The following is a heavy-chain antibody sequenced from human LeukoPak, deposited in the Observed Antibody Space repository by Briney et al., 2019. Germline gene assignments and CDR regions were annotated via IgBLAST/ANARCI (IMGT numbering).Heavy chain of an antibody. CDR1: GYTFTGYY. V-gene: IGHV1-2*02. Sequence: ALVKVSCKASGYTFTGYYMHWVRQAPGQGLEWMGWINPNSGGTNYAQKFQGRVTMTRDTSISTAYMELSRLRSDDTAVYYCARDPRRYCSSTSCYGYYYYYMDVWGKGTTVTISS. J-gene: IGHJ6*03. D-gene: IGHD2-2*01. CDR3: ARDPRRYCSSTSCYGYYYYYMDV. CDR2: INPNSGGT.